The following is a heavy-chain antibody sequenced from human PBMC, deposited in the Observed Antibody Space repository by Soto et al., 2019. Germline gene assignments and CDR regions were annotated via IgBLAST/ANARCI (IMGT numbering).Heavy chain of an antibody. CDR3: ARVKGRGHDLLIQHISFDY. D-gene: IGHD1-1*01. CDR2: VNAKSGGT. J-gene: IGHJ4*02. V-gene: IGHV1-2*02. Sequence: ASVKVSCKASGYTITAHLLHWVRQAPGQGLEWMGWVNAKSGGTDYAQKFQDRVTMSRDTSINTAYMQMSSLRAEDAAVYYCARVKGRGHDLLIQHISFDYWGRGALVTVSS. CDR1: GYTITAHL.